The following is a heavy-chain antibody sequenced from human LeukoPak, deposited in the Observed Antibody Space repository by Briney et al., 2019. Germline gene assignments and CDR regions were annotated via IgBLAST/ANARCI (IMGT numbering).Heavy chain of an antibody. CDR3: ARDPPIAARRGGDY. Sequence: ASVKVSCKASGSTFTGYYMHWVRQAPGQGLEWMGWINPNSGGTNYAQKFQGRVTMTRDTSISTAYMELRSLRSDDTAVYYCARDPPIAARRGGDYWGQGTLVTVSS. V-gene: IGHV1-2*02. CDR1: GSTFTGYY. J-gene: IGHJ4*02. CDR2: INPNSGGT. D-gene: IGHD6-6*01.